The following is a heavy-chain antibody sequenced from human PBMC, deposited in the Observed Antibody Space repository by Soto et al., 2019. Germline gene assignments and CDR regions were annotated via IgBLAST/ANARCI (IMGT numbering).Heavy chain of an antibody. V-gene: IGHV3-30-3*01. J-gene: IGHJ5*02. D-gene: IGHD1-26*01. Sequence: QVQLVESGGGVVQPGRSLRLSCAASGFTFSSYAMHWVRQAPGKGLEWVAVISYDGSNKYYADSVKGRFTISRDNSKNTLYLQMNILRAEDTAVYYCAETSGSYYDAWGQGTLVIVSS. CDR2: ISYDGSNK. CDR3: AETSGSYYDA. CDR1: GFTFSSYA.